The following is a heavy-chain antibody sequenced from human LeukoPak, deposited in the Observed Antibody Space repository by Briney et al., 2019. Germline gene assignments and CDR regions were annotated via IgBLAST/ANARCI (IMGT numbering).Heavy chain of an antibody. CDR3: ARDRDYIFFDY. CDR2: ISHDGRSR. CDR1: GFTFSSYS. J-gene: IGHJ4*02. D-gene: IGHD4-11*01. V-gene: IGHV3-74*03. Sequence: GGSLRLSCAASGFTFSSYSMNWVRQAPGKGLVWVSRISHDGRSRTYADSVKGRFTISRDNAENTLYLQMNSLRVEDTAVYFCARDRDYIFFDYWGQGALVTVSS.